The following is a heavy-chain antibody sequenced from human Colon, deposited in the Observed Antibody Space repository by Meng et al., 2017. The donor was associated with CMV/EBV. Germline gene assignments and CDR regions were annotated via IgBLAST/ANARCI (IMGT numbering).Heavy chain of an antibody. J-gene: IGHJ4*02. Sequence: SETLSLTCAVHGGSFNGYYWSWIRQSPGKGLEWIGEIIHTGTTSYDPSLKSRVSISVDTSKNQFSLNLTSVTAADSAKYYCARGRAFGFWGGFYFDYWGQGTQVTVSS. CDR1: GGSFNGYY. CDR2: IIHTGTT. D-gene: IGHD3-3*01. V-gene: IGHV4-34*01. CDR3: ARGRAFGFWGGFYFDY.